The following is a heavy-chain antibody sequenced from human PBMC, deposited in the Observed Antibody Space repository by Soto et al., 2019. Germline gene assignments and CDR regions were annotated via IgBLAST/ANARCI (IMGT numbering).Heavy chain of an antibody. D-gene: IGHD3-10*01. J-gene: IGHJ3*02. Sequence: QVQLQESGPGLVKPSETLSLTCTVSGGSISSYYWSWIRQPPGKGLEWNGYIYYSGSTNHNPSLKIRVTRSVDTSKNQFSLKLSSVTAADTAVYYCARVWGGAFDIWGQGTMVTVSS. CDR3: ARVWGGAFDI. V-gene: IGHV4-59*01. CDR2: IYYSGST. CDR1: GGSISSYY.